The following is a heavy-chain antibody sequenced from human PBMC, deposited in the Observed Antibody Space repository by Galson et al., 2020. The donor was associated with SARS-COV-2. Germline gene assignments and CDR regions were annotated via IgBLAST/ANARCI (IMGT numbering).Heavy chain of an antibody. V-gene: IGHV3-64D*06. CDR2: ISSNGGST. CDR1: GFTFSSYA. CDR3: VKDYYDSSGYYHNWFDP. Sequence: GESLKISCSASGFTFSSYAMHWVRQAPGKGLEYVSAISSNGGSTYYADSVKGRFTISRDNSKNTLYLQMSSLRAEDTAVYYCVKDYYDSSGYYHNWFDPWGQGTLVTVSS. J-gene: IGHJ5*02. D-gene: IGHD3-22*01.